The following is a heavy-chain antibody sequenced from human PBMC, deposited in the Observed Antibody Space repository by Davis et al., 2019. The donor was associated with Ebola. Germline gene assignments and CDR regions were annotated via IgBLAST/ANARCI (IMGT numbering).Heavy chain of an antibody. CDR2: INTNTGNP. V-gene: IGHV7-4-1*02. CDR3: ARAAAFAY. D-gene: IGHD6-25*01. Sequence: GESLKISCAASGFTFTSYAMNWVRQAPGQGLEWMGWINTNTGNPTYAQGFTGRFVFSLDTSVSTAYLQISSLEAEDTAVYYCARAAAFAYWGQGTLVTVSS. J-gene: IGHJ4*02. CDR1: GFTFTSYA.